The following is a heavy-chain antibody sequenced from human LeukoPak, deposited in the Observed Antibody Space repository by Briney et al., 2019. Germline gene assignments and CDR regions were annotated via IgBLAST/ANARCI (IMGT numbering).Heavy chain of an antibody. J-gene: IGHJ6*02. V-gene: IGHV3-21*01. CDR2: ISSSSTYI. D-gene: IGHD5-12*01. Sequence: GGSLRLSCAASGFTFDDYVMHWVRQAPGKGLEWVSSISSSSTYIYYADSVKGRFTISRDNAKNSLYLQMNSLRAEDTAVYYCAKDPGVAYFAMDVWGQGTTVTVSS. CDR1: GFTFDDYV. CDR3: AKDPGVAYFAMDV.